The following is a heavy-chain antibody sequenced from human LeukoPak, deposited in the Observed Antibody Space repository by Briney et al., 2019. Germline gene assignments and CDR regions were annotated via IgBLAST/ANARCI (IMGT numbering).Heavy chain of an antibody. Sequence: GGSLRLSCATSGFTFRKFGMHWVRQAPGKGLEWVAIIWYDGSNKYYVESVKGRFTISRDDSKRTVYLDMNSLTVEDTAVYYCARGDESLQRNDALDIWGQGTTVTVSS. D-gene: IGHD4-11*01. J-gene: IGHJ3*02. CDR2: IWYDGSNK. V-gene: IGHV3-33*01. CDR1: GFTFRKFG. CDR3: ARGDESLQRNDALDI.